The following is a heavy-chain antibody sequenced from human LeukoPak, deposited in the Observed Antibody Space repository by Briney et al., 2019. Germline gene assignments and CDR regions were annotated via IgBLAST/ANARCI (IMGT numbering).Heavy chain of an antibody. CDR1: GFTFSSYS. CDR2: ISSSSSTI. Sequence: GGSLRLSCAASGFTFSSYSMNWVRQAPGKGLEWVSYISSSSSTIYYADSVKGRLTISRDNAKNSLYLQMNSLRAEDTAVYYFARDAPYYVFWSGYYTLDYWGHGTLVTASS. CDR3: ARDAPYYVFWSGYYTLDY. J-gene: IGHJ4*01. V-gene: IGHV3-48*01. D-gene: IGHD3-3*01.